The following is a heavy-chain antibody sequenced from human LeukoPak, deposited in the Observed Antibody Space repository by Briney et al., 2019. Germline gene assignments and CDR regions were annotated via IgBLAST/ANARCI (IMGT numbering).Heavy chain of an antibody. CDR2: IYYSGST. D-gene: IGHD3-22*01. CDR1: GGSISSSSYY. Sequence: SETLSLTCTVSGGSISSSSYYWGWIRQPPGKGLVWIGSIYYSGSTYYNPSLKSRVTISVDTSKNQFSLKLSSVTAADTAVYYCARDQRLYYYDSSHAFDYWGQGTLVTVSS. J-gene: IGHJ4*02. V-gene: IGHV4-39*07. CDR3: ARDQRLYYYDSSHAFDY.